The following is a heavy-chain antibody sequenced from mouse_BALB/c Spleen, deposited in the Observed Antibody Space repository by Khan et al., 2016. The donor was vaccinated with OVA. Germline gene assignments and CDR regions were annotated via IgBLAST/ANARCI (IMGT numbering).Heavy chain of an antibody. CDR1: GYTFTNYG. J-gene: IGHJ4*01. D-gene: IGHD2-1*01. CDR2: INTYTGEP. Sequence: QIQLVQSGPELKKPGETVKISCKASGYTFTNYGMNWVKQSPGKALKWMGWINTYTGEPTYADDFKGRFAFSLDTSASTAYLQINNLKNEDTATYFGARPLYYSDTLDHWGQGTSVTVSS. CDR3: ARPLYYSDTLDH. V-gene: IGHV9-3-1*01.